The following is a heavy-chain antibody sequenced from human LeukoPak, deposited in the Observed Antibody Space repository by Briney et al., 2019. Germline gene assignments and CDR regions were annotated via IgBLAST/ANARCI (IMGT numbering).Heavy chain of an antibody. J-gene: IGHJ5*02. CDR2: IKQDGSEK. CDR1: GFTFSSYW. V-gene: IGHV3-7*01. CDR3: AREVTVGGDHWFDP. Sequence: GGSLRLSCAASGFTFSSYWMSWVRQAPGKGLEWVANIKQDGSEKYYVDSVKGRFTISRDNAKNSLHLQMNSLRAEDTAVYYCAREVTVGGDHWFDPWGQGTLVTVSS. D-gene: IGHD3-16*01.